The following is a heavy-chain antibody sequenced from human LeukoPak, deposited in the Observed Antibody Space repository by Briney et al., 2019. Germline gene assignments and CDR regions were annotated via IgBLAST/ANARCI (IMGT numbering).Heavy chain of an antibody. J-gene: IGHJ4*02. CDR1: GGSISSSSYY. Sequence: SSETLSLTCTVSGGSISSSSYYWGWIRQPPGKGLEWIGSIYYSGSTYYNPSLKSRVTISVDTSKNQFSLKLSSVTAADTAVYYCARLHAYCGGDCYSYYFDYWGQGTLVTVSS. CDR2: IYYSGST. D-gene: IGHD2-21*02. V-gene: IGHV4-39*01. CDR3: ARLHAYCGGDCYSYYFDY.